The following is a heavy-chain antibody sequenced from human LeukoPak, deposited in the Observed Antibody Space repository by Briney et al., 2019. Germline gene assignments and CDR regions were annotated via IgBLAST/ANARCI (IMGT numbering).Heavy chain of an antibody. CDR2: ISWNSGSI. J-gene: IGHJ6*03. V-gene: IGHV3-9*01. Sequence: GRSLRLSCAASGFTFDDYAMHWVRQAPGKGLEWVSGISWNSGSIGYADSVKGRFTISRDNAKNSLYLQMNSLRAEDTAVYYCARDYYYYYMDVWGKGTTVTVSS. CDR3: ARDYYYYYMDV. CDR1: GFTFDDYA.